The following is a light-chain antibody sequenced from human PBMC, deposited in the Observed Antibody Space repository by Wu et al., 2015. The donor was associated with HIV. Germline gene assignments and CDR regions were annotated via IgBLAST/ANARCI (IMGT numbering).Light chain of an antibody. V-gene: IGKV3-20*01. Sequence: EVVVTQSPATLSLSPGERVTLSCRASQSVSSNYLAWYQQKPGQAPRLLIYGASNRATGVPDRFSGSGSGTDFTLTISRLEPEDFAVYYCQQYGRSPWTFGQGTKVEIK. J-gene: IGKJ1*01. CDR3: QQYGRSPWT. CDR2: GAS. CDR1: QSVSSNY.